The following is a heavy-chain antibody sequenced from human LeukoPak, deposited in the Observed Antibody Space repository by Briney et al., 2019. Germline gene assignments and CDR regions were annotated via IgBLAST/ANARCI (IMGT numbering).Heavy chain of an antibody. CDR1: GFTFSSYA. CDR3: ARGRPAAGTVLAY. Sequence: PGGSLRLSCAASGFTFSSYAMSWVRQAPGKGLEWVSVLYAGGTAYYAGSVKGRFTISRDNSKNMLYLQMNTLRAEDTAVYYCARGRPAAGTVLAYWGQGTLVTVSS. V-gene: IGHV3-66*01. CDR2: LYAGGTA. J-gene: IGHJ4*02. D-gene: IGHD6-13*01.